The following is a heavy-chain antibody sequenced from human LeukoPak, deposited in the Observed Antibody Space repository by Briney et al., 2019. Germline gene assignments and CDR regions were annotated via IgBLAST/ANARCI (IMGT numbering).Heavy chain of an antibody. D-gene: IGHD6-19*01. CDR2: ITPIFGTA. Sequence: SVKVSCKASGGTFSSYAISWVRQAPGQGLEWMGGITPIFGTANYAQKFQGRVTITTDESTSTAYMELSSLRSEDTAVIYCARGEDSGGDYWGQGTLVTVSS. V-gene: IGHV1-69*05. J-gene: IGHJ4*02. CDR1: GGTFSSYA. CDR3: ARGEDSGGDY.